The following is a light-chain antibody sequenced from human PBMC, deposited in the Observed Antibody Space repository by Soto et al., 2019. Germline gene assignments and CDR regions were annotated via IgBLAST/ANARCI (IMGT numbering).Light chain of an antibody. CDR1: SSDVGGYNH. V-gene: IGLV2-14*01. J-gene: IGLJ2*01. CDR3: CSYTSLSTVV. CDR2: AVS. Sequence: QSVLTQPASVSGSPGQSITISCTGTSSDVGGYNHVSWYQHSPGKAPKLILFAVSDRPSGVSHRFSGSKSGNTASLTISGLQADDEADYYCCSYTSLSTVVFGGGTQLPVL.